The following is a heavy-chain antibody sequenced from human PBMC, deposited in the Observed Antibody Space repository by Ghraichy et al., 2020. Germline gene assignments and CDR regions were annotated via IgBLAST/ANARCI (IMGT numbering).Heavy chain of an antibody. CDR1: GFTFSSYS. V-gene: IGHV3-48*02. J-gene: IGHJ4*02. Sequence: GGSLRLSGAASGFTFSSYSMNWVRQAPGKGLEWVSYISSRSSTIYYADSVKGRFTISRDNAKNSLYLQMNSLRDEDTAVYYCARDGSMYSSSWYYLDYWGQGTLVTGSS. CDR3: ARDGSMYSSSWYYLDY. CDR2: ISSRSSTI. D-gene: IGHD6-13*01.